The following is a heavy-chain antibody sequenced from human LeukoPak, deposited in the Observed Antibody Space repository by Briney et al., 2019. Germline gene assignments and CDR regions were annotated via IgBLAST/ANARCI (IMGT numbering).Heavy chain of an antibody. D-gene: IGHD4-23*01. CDR3: AREHFAIGNWVFAH. Sequence: PVRSLRLSCAASGFTFREYWMHSVREVPGKGLGWVSRMKSHGRSTTYTDSVKCRFTISRDNCKNTLYLQMNSLRAEDTALYYCAREHFAIGNWVFAHWGQGTLVIVSS. CDR2: MKSHGRST. CDR1: GFTFREYW. J-gene: IGHJ4*02. V-gene: IGHV3-74*01.